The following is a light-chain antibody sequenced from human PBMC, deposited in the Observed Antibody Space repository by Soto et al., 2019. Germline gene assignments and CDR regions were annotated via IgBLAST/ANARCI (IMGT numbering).Light chain of an antibody. CDR3: QQYNNWPPRDS. J-gene: IGKJ2*01. V-gene: IGKV3-15*01. CDR2: GAS. Sequence: EIVMTQSPATLSVSPGERTTLSCRASQNVSSNLAWYQQKPGQAPRLLIYGASTRATGIPARFSGSGSGTDFTLTISSLQSEDFAVYYCQQYNNWPPRDSFGQGTKLEIK. CDR1: QNVSSN.